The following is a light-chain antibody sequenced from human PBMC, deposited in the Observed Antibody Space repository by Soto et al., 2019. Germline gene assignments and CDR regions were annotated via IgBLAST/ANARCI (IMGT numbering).Light chain of an antibody. Sequence: DLQMTQSPSSLSASVGDRVTITCQASQDIANYLNWYQQKPGKAPKLLIYDASNLEPGVPSRFXGRGSGTDFTFTISNLQPEDFATYYCQQYDNLPLLTFGGGTKVEIK. CDR1: QDIANY. CDR3: QQYDNLPLLT. CDR2: DAS. J-gene: IGKJ4*01. V-gene: IGKV1-33*01.